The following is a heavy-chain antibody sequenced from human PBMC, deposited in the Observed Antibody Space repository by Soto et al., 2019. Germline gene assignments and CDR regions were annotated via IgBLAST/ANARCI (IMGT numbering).Heavy chain of an antibody. CDR1: GGTFSSYA. V-gene: IGHV1-69*12. CDR3: ARGGWELLVRAPLHFDY. D-gene: IGHD1-26*01. J-gene: IGHJ4*02. CDR2: IIPIFGTA. Sequence: QVQLVQSGAEVKKPGSSVKVSCKASGGTFSSYAISWVRQAPGQGLEWMGGIIPIFGTANYAQKFQGRVTITADESTSTAYMELRSLRSEDTAVYYCARGGWELLVRAPLHFDYWGQGTLVTVSS.